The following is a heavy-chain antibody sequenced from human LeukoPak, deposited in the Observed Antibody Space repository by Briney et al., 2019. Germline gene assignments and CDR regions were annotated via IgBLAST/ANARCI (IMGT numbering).Heavy chain of an antibody. Sequence: GGSLRLSCAASGFTFSSYSMNWVRQAPGKGLEWVSYISSSSTIYYADSVKGRFTISRDNAKNSLYLQMNSLRAEDTAVYYCARDRGYYYDSSGYDDEGLFDYWGQGTLVTVSS. J-gene: IGHJ4*02. CDR2: ISSSSTI. CDR3: ARDRGYYYDSSGYDDEGLFDY. CDR1: GFTFSSYS. D-gene: IGHD3-22*01. V-gene: IGHV3-48*01.